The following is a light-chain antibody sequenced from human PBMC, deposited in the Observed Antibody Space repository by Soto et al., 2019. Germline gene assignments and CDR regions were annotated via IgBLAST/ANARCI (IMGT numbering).Light chain of an antibody. Sequence: QSALTQPASVSGSPGQSITISCTGTSSDVGGYDYVSWYQLHPGKAPKLMVFEVNNRPSGVSYRFSGSKSGNTASLTISGLQAEDEADYFCSLYSISTAYLFGPGIQVT. CDR3: SLYSISTAYL. CDR2: EVN. J-gene: IGLJ1*01. CDR1: SSDVGGYDY. V-gene: IGLV2-14*01.